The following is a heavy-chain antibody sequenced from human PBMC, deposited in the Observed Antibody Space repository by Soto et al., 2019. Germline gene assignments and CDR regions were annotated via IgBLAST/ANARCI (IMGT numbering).Heavy chain of an antibody. CDR2: IRSKAYGGTT. CDR3: TRAYYYDSSGYYRY. Sequence: GGSLRLSCTASGSTFGDYAMSWFRQAPGKGLEWVGFIRSKAYGGTTEYAASVKGRFTISRDDSESIAYLQMNSLKTEDTAVYYCTRAYYYDSSGYYRYWGQGTLVTVS. J-gene: IGHJ4*02. D-gene: IGHD3-22*01. V-gene: IGHV3-49*03. CDR1: GSTFGDYA.